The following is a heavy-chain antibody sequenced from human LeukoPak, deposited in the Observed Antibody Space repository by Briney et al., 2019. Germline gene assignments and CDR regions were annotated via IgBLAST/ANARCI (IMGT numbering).Heavy chain of an antibody. V-gene: IGHV4-38-2*02. CDR2: IYHSGST. CDR3: ARDYLDYGDSHTV. J-gene: IGHJ4*02. Sequence: SETLSLTCTVSGYSISSGYYWGWIRQPPGKGLEWIGSIYHSGSTYYNPSLKSRVTISVDTSKNQFSLKLSSVTAADTAVYYCARDYLDYGDSHTVWGQGTLVTVSS. CDR1: GYSISSGYY. D-gene: IGHD4-17*01.